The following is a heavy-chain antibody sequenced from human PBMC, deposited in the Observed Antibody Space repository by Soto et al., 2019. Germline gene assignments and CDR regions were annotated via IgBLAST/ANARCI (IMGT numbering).Heavy chain of an antibody. CDR1: GYTFTSYG. CDR2: ISAYNGNT. V-gene: IGHV1-18*01. J-gene: IGHJ5*02. CDR3: ARDHSSSWYTIPNWFDP. Sequence: QVQLVQSGAEVKKPGASVKVSCKASGYTFTSYGISWVRQAPGQGLEWMGWISAYNGNTNYAQELQGRVTMTTDTSTSTAYMELRSLRSDDTAVYYCARDHSSSWYTIPNWFDPWGQGTLVTVSS. D-gene: IGHD6-13*01.